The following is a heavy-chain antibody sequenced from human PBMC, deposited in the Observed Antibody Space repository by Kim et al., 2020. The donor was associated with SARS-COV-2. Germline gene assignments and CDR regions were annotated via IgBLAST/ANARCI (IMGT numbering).Heavy chain of an antibody. V-gene: IGHV3-74*01. Sequence: THYADSVKGLFTTSRDNAKNTLYLRMNSLRAEDTAVYYCVRDGSSLDFWGQGTLVTVSS. CDR3: VRDGSSLDF. J-gene: IGHJ4*02. CDR2: T. D-gene: IGHD2-15*01.